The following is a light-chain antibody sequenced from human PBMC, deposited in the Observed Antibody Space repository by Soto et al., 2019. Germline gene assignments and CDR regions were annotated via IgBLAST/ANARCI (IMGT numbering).Light chain of an antibody. Sequence: IVMTQSPLSLPVTPGEPASISCRSSQSLLHSNGYNYLDWYLQKPGQSPQLLIYLGSNRASGVPDRFSGGGSGTDFTLKISRVEAEDVGVYYCMQGLHMYTFGQGTKLEIK. CDR3: MQGLHMYT. J-gene: IGKJ2*01. CDR2: LGS. V-gene: IGKV2-28*01. CDR1: QSLLHSNGYNY.